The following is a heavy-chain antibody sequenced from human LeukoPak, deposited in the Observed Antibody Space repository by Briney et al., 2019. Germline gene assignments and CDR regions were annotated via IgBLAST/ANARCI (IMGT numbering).Heavy chain of an antibody. V-gene: IGHV4-59*12. Sequence: SETLSLTCSVSGGSISTYYWSWIRQPPGKGLEWIAYIGYSVSPNYNPSFESRVTLSIDTSKNQFSLKLSSVTAADTAVYYCARDYSKGGGFDFWGQGTLVTVSS. J-gene: IGHJ4*02. CDR3: ARDYSKGGGFDF. D-gene: IGHD4-11*01. CDR1: GGSISTYY. CDR2: IGYSVSP.